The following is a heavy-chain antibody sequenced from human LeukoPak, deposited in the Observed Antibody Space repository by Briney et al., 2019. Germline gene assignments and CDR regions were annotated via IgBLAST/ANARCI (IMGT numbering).Heavy chain of an antibody. Sequence: GGSLSLSCGASGFTFSSYAMSWARHAPGKGLEWVSSSRSSGGSTYYADSVKGRFTISRDNSKNTLYLQMNSLRAEDTAVYYCAKGALPGLRLYYYGMDVWGQGTTVTVSS. CDR2: SRSSGGST. CDR3: AKGALPGLRLYYYGMDV. CDR1: GFTFSSYA. J-gene: IGHJ6*02. D-gene: IGHD3/OR15-3a*01. V-gene: IGHV3-23*01.